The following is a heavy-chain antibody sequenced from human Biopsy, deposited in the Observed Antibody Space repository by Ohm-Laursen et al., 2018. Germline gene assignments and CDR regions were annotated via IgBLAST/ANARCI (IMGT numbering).Heavy chain of an antibody. CDR2: VNDSGTT. Sequence: GTLSLTCAVSGKSFSGYSWTWIRHPPGKGLEWIGEVNDSGTTNYNPSLKSRLTMSVDTTMKQFSLKLTSVTAADTALYYCARLGDFHGSGIYGLDVWGRGTLVTVSS. V-gene: IGHV4-34*01. CDR1: GKSFSGYS. J-gene: IGHJ6*02. D-gene: IGHD3-10*01. CDR3: ARLGDFHGSGIYGLDV.